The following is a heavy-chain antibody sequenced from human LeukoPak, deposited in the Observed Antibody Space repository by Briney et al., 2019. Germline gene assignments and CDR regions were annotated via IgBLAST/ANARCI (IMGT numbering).Heavy chain of an antibody. CDR2: IKEDGTET. D-gene: IGHD3-9*01. CDR3: AKGRNVLRYPYGMDV. J-gene: IGHJ6*02. V-gene: IGHV3-7*03. CDR1: GFMFSSNW. Sequence: GGSLRLSCAASGFMFSSNWMSWVRLAPGKGLEWVANIKEDGTETYYVDSVKGRFTISRDNSKNTLYLQMNSLRAEDTAVYYCAKGRNVLRYPYGMDVWGQGTTVTVSS.